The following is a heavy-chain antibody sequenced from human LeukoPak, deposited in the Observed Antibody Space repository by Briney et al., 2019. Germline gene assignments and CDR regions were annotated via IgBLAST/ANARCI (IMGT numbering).Heavy chain of an antibody. D-gene: IGHD3-10*01. Sequence: PSETLSLTCTVSGGSISSYYWSWIRQPPGKGLEWIGYIYYSGSTNYNPSLKSRVTISVDTSKNQFSLKLSSVTAADTAVYYCARDEVTMVRGVIIPPHGRVWGQGTLVTVSS. CDR3: ARDEVTMVRGVIIPPHGRV. CDR1: GGSISSYY. J-gene: IGHJ4*02. CDR2: IYYSGST. V-gene: IGHV4-59*01.